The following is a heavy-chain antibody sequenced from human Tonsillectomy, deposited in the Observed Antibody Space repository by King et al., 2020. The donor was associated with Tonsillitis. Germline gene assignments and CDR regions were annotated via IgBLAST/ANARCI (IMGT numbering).Heavy chain of an antibody. CDR3: AKDLVLQPLGY. CDR2: IPYDGNNK. J-gene: IGHJ4*02. CDR1: GYTFSSYG. D-gene: IGHD7-27*01. Sequence: VQLVESGGGVVQPGRSLRLSCTASGYTFSSYGMHWVRQAPGKGLEWVAVIPYDGNNKSYADSVKGRFTISRDNSKNTLYLEMNSLRGEDTAVYYCAKDLVLQPLGYWGQGTLVTVSS. V-gene: IGHV3-30*18.